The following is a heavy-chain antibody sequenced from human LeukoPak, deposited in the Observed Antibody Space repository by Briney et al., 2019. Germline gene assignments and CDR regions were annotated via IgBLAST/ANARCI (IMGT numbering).Heavy chain of an antibody. CDR2: IIPIFGTA. CDR3: GFIAVAGNFDY. J-gene: IGHJ4*02. CDR1: ERTFTIYA. V-gene: IGHV1-69*06. Sequence: APGSVSCTPSERTFTIYAISWVRQAPGQGLEWMGSIIPIFGTANYAQKFQGRVTITADKSTSTAHMELSSLRSEDTAVYYYGFIAVAGNFDYWGQGTLVTVSS. D-gene: IGHD6-19*01.